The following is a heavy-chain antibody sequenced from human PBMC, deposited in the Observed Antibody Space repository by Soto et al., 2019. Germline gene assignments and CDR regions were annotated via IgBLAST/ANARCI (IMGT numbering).Heavy chain of an antibody. D-gene: IGHD3-9*01. J-gene: IGHJ6*02. Sequence: EVQLLESGGGSLQPGGALRLSCVASGFTFSTYAMSWVRQAPGKGLEWVSGIGGLSGGTDYADSVKGRLTISRDNSKNTLYLQMNSLRAEDTAVYFCAKVSILTESYHYYAMDVWGQGTTVTVSS. CDR2: IGGLSGGT. CDR1: GFTFSTYA. CDR3: AKVSILTESYHYYAMDV. V-gene: IGHV3-23*01.